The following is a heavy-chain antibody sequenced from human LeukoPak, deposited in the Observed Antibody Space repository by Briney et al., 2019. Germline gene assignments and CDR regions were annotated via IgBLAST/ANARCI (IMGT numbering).Heavy chain of an antibody. Sequence: GESLKISCKGAGYRFSNYWIAWVRQMPGKGLEYMGIIYGGGSDTRYSPSFKGQVTISADKSISTAYLQWSSLKASDTAMYYCARIGTKINWFDPWGQGTRVTVSS. V-gene: IGHV5-51*01. D-gene: IGHD3-16*01. CDR2: IYGGGSDT. J-gene: IGHJ5*02. CDR1: GYRFSNYW. CDR3: ARIGTKINWFDP.